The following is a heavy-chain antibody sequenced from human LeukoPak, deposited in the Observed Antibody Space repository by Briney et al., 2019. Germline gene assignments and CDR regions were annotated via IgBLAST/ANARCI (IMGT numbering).Heavy chain of an antibody. J-gene: IGHJ4*02. V-gene: IGHV3-15*01. Sequence: PGGSLRLSCAASGFPFSNAWMSWVRQAPGKGLEWVGRIKSKTDGGTTDYAAPVKGRFTISRDDSKNTLYLQMNSLKTEDTAVYYCTTDDLRGVIYYWGQGTLVTVSS. CDR1: GFPFSNAW. CDR2: IKSKTDGGTT. CDR3: TTDDLRGVIYY. D-gene: IGHD3-10*01.